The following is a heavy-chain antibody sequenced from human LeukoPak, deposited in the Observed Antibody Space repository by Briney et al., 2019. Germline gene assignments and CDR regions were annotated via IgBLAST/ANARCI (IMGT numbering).Heavy chain of an antibody. V-gene: IGHV5-10-1*01. J-gene: IGHJ6*02. CDR2: IDPSDSYT. D-gene: IGHD3-10*01. Sequence: GESLKISCKGSGYSFTSYWITWVRQMPGKGLEWMGGIDPSDSYTNYSPSFQGHVTISADKSISTAYLQWSSLKASDTAMYYCARSTYGSGTYYSSYYYYYGMDVWGQGTTVTVSS. CDR1: GYSFTSYW. CDR3: ARSTYGSGTYYSSYYYYYGMDV.